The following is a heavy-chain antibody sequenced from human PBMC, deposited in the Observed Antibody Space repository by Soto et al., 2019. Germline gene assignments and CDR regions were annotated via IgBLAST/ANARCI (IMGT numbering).Heavy chain of an antibody. V-gene: IGHV3-21*01. Sequence: GGSLRLSCAASGFNFNVYWMSWVRQAPGKGLEWVASIANLNLYIYYADSVRGRFTISRDDAKNTLYLQMNSLRAEDTAIYYCAGLYGKFDYWGQGTQVTVSS. CDR1: GFNFNVYW. CDR3: AGLYGKFDY. D-gene: IGHD2-8*01. CDR2: IANLNLYI. J-gene: IGHJ4*02.